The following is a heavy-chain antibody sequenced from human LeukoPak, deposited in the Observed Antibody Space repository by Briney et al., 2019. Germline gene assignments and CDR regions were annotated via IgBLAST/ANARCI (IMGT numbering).Heavy chain of an antibody. Sequence: GRSLRLSCAASGFTFDDYAMHWVRQAPGKGLEWVSGISWNSGSIGYVDSVKGRFTISRDNAKNSLYLQMNSLRAEDTALYYCAKDKYSTYDCYMDVWGKGTTVTVSS. J-gene: IGHJ6*03. V-gene: IGHV3-9*01. CDR2: ISWNSGSI. CDR1: GFTFDDYA. D-gene: IGHD4-11*01. CDR3: AKDKYSTYDCYMDV.